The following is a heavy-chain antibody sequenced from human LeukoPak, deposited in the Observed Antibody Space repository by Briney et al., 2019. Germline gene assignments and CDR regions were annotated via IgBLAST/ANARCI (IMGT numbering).Heavy chain of an antibody. CDR3: ARVAISGVRINWFDP. CDR2: ISSSSSYI. V-gene: IGHV3-21*01. D-gene: IGHD2-8*02. J-gene: IGHJ5*02. Sequence: GGSLRLSCAASGFTFSSYSMNWVRQAPGKGLEWVSSISSSSSYIYYADSVKGRFTISRDNAKNSLYLQMNSLRAEDTAVYYCARVAISGVRINWFDPWGQGTLVTVSS. CDR1: GFTFSSYS.